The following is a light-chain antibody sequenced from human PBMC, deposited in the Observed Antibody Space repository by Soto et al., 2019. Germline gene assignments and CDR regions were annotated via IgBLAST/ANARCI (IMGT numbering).Light chain of an antibody. V-gene: IGKV3-15*01. J-gene: IGKJ1*01. Sequence: EIVMTQSPATLSVSPGERATLSCRASQNISSNLAWYQQKPAQAPRVLIDGASTRATGIPARLSGSGCGTEFTLTISSLQSEDFAVYYCQQYNNWLWTFGQGPKVEIK. CDR1: QNISSN. CDR3: QQYNNWLWT. CDR2: GAS.